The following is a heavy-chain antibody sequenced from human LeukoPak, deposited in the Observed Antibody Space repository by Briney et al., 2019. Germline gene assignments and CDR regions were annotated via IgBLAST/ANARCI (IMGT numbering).Heavy chain of an antibody. V-gene: IGHV4-34*01. CDR2: INHSGST. J-gene: IGHJ4*02. CDR1: GGSFSGYY. D-gene: IGHD3-10*01. Sequence: PSETLSLTCAVYGGSFSGYYWSWIRQPPGKGLEWIGEINHSGSTNYNPSLKSRVTISVDTSKNQFSLKLSSVTAADTAVYYCARARMSWFGEPRYYFDYWGQGTLVTVSS. CDR3: ARARMSWFGEPRYYFDY.